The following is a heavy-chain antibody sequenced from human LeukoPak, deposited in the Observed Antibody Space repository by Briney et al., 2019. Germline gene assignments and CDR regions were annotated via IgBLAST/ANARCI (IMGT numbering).Heavy chain of an antibody. D-gene: IGHD1-26*01. CDR1: GFTFSSHS. J-gene: IGHJ3*02. Sequence: GGSLRVSCAASGFTFSSHSMNCVRQAPGKGLERVSSISSSSSYMYYADSVKGRFTISRDNAKNSLYLQMNSLRAEDTAVYYCAREYSDHDAFDTWGQGTMVTVSS. CDR3: AREYSDHDAFDT. CDR2: ISSSSSYM. V-gene: IGHV3-21*01.